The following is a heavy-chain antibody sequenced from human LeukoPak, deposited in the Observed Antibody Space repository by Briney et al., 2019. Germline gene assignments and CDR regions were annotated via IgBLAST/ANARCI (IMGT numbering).Heavy chain of an antibody. J-gene: IGHJ4*02. Sequence: GESLKISCKGSGYSFTIYWIGWVRQMPGKGLGWMGIIIPGGSDTRYSPSFQGQVTISADKSISTAYLQWSSLKASDTAMYYCARPIYSSGWYLDYWGQGTLVTVSS. CDR3: ARPIYSSGWYLDY. V-gene: IGHV5-51*01. CDR1: GYSFTIYW. D-gene: IGHD6-19*01. CDR2: IIPGGSDT.